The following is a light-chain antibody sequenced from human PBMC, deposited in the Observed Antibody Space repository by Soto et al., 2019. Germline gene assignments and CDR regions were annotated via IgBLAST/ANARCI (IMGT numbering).Light chain of an antibody. CDR3: WTWDTSLSYGV. J-gene: IGLJ2*01. CDR2: DTS. V-gene: IGLV1-51*01. Sequence: QSVLTQPPSVSAAPGQKVTISCSGSSSNIGASFVSWYQHIPGTAPKLIIHDTSGRPSGIPDRFFGSKSVPSAFLGINGLPAGDEADYYCWTWDTSLSYGVFGGGTKLTVL. CDR1: SSNIGASF.